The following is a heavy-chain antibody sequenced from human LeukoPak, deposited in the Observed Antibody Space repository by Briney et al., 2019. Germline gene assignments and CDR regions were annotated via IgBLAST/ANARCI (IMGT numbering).Heavy chain of an antibody. V-gene: IGHV4-34*01. Sequence: SETLSLTCAVYGGSFSGYYWSWIRQPPVKGLEWIGEINHSGSTNYNPSLKSRVTISVDTSKNQFSLKLSSVTAADTAVYYCAREWLFEKDYWGQGTLVTVSS. D-gene: IGHD3-22*01. CDR2: INHSGST. J-gene: IGHJ4*02. CDR1: GGSFSGYY. CDR3: AREWLFEKDY.